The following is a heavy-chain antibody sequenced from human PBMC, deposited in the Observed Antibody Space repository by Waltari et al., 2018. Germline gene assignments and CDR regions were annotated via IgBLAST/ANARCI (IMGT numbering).Heavy chain of an antibody. CDR1: GFTFSSYG. CDR2: IWNDGSNK. Sequence: QVQLVESGGGVVQPGRSLRLSCAASGFTFSSYGMHWVRQAPGTGLEWVAVIWNDGSNKYYADSVKGRFTISRDNSKNTLYLQMNSLRAEDTAVYYCAKSGLRYFDWLSYYFDYWGQGTLVTVSS. D-gene: IGHD3-9*01. CDR3: AKSGLRYFDWLSYYFDY. J-gene: IGHJ4*02. V-gene: IGHV3-33*06.